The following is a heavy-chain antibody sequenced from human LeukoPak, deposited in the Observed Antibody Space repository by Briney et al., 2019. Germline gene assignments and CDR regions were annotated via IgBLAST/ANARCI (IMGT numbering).Heavy chain of an antibody. V-gene: IGHV3-66*01. D-gene: IGHD3-10*01. CDR1: GFTVSSNY. CDR2: IYSGGST. CDR3: AKDAHCGSGRKMDV. J-gene: IGHJ6*02. Sequence: PGGSLRLSCAASGFTVSSNYMSWVRQAPGKGLEWVSVIYSGGSTYYADSVKGRFTISRDNSKNTLYLQMNSLRAEDTAVYYCAKDAHCGSGRKMDVWGQGTTVTVSS.